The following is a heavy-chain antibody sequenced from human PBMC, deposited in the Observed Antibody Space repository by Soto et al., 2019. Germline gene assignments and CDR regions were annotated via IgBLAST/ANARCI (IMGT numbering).Heavy chain of an antibody. D-gene: IGHD2-15*01. CDR2: ISSSSSYT. V-gene: IGHV3-11*06. CDR3: ARTELGYCSGGSCYYYYGMDV. Sequence: QVQLVESGGGLVKPGGSLRLSCAASGFTISDYYMSWIRQAPGKGLEWVSYISSSSSYTNYADSVKGRFTISRDNAKNSLYLQMNSLRAEDTAVYYCARTELGYCSGGSCYYYYGMDVWGQGTTVTVSS. CDR1: GFTISDYY. J-gene: IGHJ6*02.